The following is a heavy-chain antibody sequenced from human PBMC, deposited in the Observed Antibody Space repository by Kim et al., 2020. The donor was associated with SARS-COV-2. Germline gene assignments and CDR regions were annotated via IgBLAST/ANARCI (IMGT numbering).Heavy chain of an antibody. CDR2: IHGSGVIT. J-gene: IGHJ4*02. Sequence: GGSLRLSCEASGFGFSSFAMSWVRQAPGKGLEWVSAIHGSGVITYYADSVKGRFTISRDNSKNTLYLHMNSLRAEDTAVYFCAKDQGNDYGDQLDYWGQGILVTVSS. CDR3: AKDQGNDYGDQLDY. V-gene: IGHV3-23*01. D-gene: IGHD4-17*01. CDR1: GFGFSSFA.